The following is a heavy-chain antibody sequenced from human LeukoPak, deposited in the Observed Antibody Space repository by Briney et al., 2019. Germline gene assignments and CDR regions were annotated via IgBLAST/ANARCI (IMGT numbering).Heavy chain of an antibody. J-gene: IGHJ4*02. D-gene: IGHD2-2*01. CDR2: VYYNGDT. Sequence: SETLSLTCTVSGGSMSSYYWSWIRQPPGKGLEWIGYVYYNGDTNYNPSLESRVTISRDTSQSQFSLELTSVTAADTAVYYCARFQMGDVVVPVRQPRPPPPRFFDSWGRGTLVTVSS. CDR1: GGSMSSYY. CDR3: ARFQMGDVVVPVRQPRPPPPRFFDS. V-gene: IGHV4-59*01.